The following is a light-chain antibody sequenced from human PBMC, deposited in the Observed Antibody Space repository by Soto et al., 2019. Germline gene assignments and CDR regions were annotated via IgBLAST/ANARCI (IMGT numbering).Light chain of an antibody. CDR2: GAS. CDR3: QHYNIYPLT. J-gene: IGKJ4*01. Sequence: DVQMTQSPSSLSASVGDRVTITCRASQDINSYLAWYQQKPGNAPKSLIYGASSLQTGVPSRFSGSESGTDFTLTISNLQPEDSATSYCQHYNIYPLTFGGGTKVEIK. CDR1: QDINSY. V-gene: IGKV1D-16*01.